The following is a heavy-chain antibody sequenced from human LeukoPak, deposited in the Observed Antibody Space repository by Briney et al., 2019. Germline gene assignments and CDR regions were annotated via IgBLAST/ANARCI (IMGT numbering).Heavy chain of an antibody. CDR3: ARVQGHPPNGLDV. J-gene: IGHJ3*01. Sequence: GGSLRLSCAASGFTFSSYWMHWVRQAPGKGLVWVSRINSDASSTSYADSVKGRFTISRDNAKNTLYLQMNSLRAGDTAVYYCARVQGHPPNGLDVWGQGTMVTVSS. D-gene: IGHD2-8*01. CDR1: GFTFSSYW. CDR2: INSDASST. V-gene: IGHV3-74*01.